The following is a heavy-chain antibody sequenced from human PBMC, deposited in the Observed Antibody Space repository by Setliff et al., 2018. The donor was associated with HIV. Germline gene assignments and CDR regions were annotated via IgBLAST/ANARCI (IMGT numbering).Heavy chain of an antibody. J-gene: IGHJ4*02. D-gene: IGHD1-1*01. CDR3: ARDRGDRELDY. CDR1: GFSINNKY. Sequence: GSLRLSCAASGFSINNKYMGWVRQAPGEGLDWVGVIYFDTNNELHADSVKGRFSISRDKSKNTLYLQMNSLRVEDTALYYCARDRGDRELDYWGQGKMVTVSS. CDR2: IYFDTNNE. V-gene: IGHV3-30*04.